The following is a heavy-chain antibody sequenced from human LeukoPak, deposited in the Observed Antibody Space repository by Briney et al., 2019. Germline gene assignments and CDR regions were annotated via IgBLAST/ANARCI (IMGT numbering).Heavy chain of an antibody. D-gene: IGHD1-1*01. V-gene: IGHV4-59*01. J-gene: IGHJ4*02. CDR1: GGSTSSYY. CDR3: ARGTTY. CDR2: IYYSGST. Sequence: PSETLSLTCTVSGGSTSSYYWSWIRQPPGKGLEWIGYIYYSGSTNYNPSLKSRVTISVDTSKNQFSLKLSSVTAADTAVYYCARGTTYWGQGTLVTVSS.